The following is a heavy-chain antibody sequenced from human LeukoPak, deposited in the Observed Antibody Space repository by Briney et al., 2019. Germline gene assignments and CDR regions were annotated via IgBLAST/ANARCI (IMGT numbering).Heavy chain of an antibody. D-gene: IGHD3-22*01. CDR3: ARANYYDSSGYSRGAFDI. V-gene: IGHV4-38-2*02. Sequence: SETLSLTCTVSGYSISSGYYWGWVRQPPGKGLEWIGSIYYSGPTYYNPSLKSRVTISVDTSKNQFSLKLSSVTAADTAVYYCARANYYDSSGYSRGAFDIWGQGAMVTVSS. J-gene: IGHJ3*02. CDR2: IYYSGPT. CDR1: GYSISSGYY.